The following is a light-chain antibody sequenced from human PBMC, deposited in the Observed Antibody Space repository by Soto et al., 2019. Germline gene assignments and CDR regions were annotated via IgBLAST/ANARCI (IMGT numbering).Light chain of an antibody. CDR1: QSLVHGDGNTY. CDR3: MSGPQLPPYT. CDR2: KIS. J-gene: IGKJ2*01. V-gene: IGKV2-24*01. Sequence: DIVMTQTPLSSPVTLGQPASISCRSSQSLVHGDGNTYLTWLQQRPGQPPRLLIYKISNRFPGVPDRFSGSGAGTDFTLKISRVEAEDVGVYYCMSGPQLPPYTFGQGTNLEIK.